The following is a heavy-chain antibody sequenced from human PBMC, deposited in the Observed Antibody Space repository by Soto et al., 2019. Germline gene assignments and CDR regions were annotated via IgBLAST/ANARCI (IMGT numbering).Heavy chain of an antibody. CDR2: ISAYNGNT. CDR1: GYTFTSYG. Sequence: QVQLVQSGAEVKKPGASVKVSCKASGYTFTSYGISWVRQAPGQGLEWMGWISAYNGNTNYAQKLQGRVTMTTDPSTSTAYMELRSLGSDATAVDYWARKAAAPPWGFDPCGQGTLVTVSS. CDR3: ARKAAAPPWGFDP. V-gene: IGHV1-18*04. D-gene: IGHD6-13*01. J-gene: IGHJ5*02.